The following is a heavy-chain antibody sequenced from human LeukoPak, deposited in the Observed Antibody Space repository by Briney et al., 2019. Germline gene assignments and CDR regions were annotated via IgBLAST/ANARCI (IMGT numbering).Heavy chain of an antibody. CDR3: ARHLSDYGDYYYYGMDV. D-gene: IGHD4-17*01. V-gene: IGHV4-31*03. Sequence: SQTLSLTCTVSGGSISSGGYYWSWIRQHPGKGLEWIGYIYYSGSTNYNPSLKSRVTISVDTSKNQFSLKLSSVTAADTAVYYCARHLSDYGDYYYYGMDVWGQGTTVTVSS. CDR2: IYYSGST. CDR1: GGSISSGGYY. J-gene: IGHJ6*02.